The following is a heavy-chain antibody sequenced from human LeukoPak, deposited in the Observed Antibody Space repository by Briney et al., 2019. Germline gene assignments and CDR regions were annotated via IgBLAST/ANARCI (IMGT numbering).Heavy chain of an antibody. CDR2: IIPILGIA. CDR1: GGTFSSYA. J-gene: IGHJ4*02. Sequence: SVKVSCKASGGTFSSYAISWVRQAPGQGLEWMGSIIPILGIANYAQKIQGRVTITADKSTSTAYMELSSLRSEDTAVYYCAGLHTSGARSSWPRGPLDYWGQGTLVTVSS. V-gene: IGHV1-69*04. CDR3: AGLHTSGARSSWPRGPLDY. D-gene: IGHD6-13*01.